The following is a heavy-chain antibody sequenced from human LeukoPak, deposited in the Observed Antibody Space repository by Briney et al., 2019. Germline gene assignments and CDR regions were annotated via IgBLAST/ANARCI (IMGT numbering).Heavy chain of an antibody. V-gene: IGHV4-59*10. CDR2: IYTSGST. Sequence: SETLSLTCAVYGGSFSSYYWSWIRQPAGKGLEWIGRIYTSGSTNYNPSLKSRVTMSVDTSKNQFSLKLSSVTAADTAVYYCARLHGWNGNWFDPWGQGTLVTVSS. CDR3: ARLHGWNGNWFDP. CDR1: GGSFSSYY. D-gene: IGHD1-1*01. J-gene: IGHJ5*02.